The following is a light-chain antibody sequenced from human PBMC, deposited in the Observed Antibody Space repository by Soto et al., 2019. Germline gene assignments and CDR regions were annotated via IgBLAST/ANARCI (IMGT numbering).Light chain of an antibody. CDR2: AAS. CDR1: QAINTF. J-gene: IGKJ4*01. V-gene: IGKV1-27*01. CDR3: QKYNSAPLP. Sequence: IRMTQSPSSLSASVGDRVTITCRASQAINTFVAWYQQKPGKVPWLLIYAASTLQSGVPSRFSGSGSGTDFTLTISSLQPEEVATYYCQKYNSAPLPFGGGTKVEIK.